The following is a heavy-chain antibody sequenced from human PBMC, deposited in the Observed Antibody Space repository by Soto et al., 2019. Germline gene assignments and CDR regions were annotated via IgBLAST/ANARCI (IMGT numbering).Heavy chain of an antibody. J-gene: IGHJ4*02. CDR1: GFSFSSCN. Sequence: EVQLVESGGGLVQPGGSLRLSCAASGFSFSSCNMNWVRQAPGKGLEWVSYISSSSSTIYYADSVKGRFTISRDNAKNPLYLQMNSLRAEDTAVYYCARSREEFGDLLRGFDYWGQGTLFTVSA. CDR2: ISSSSSTI. D-gene: IGHD3-10*01. CDR3: ARSREEFGDLLRGFDY. V-gene: IGHV3-48*01.